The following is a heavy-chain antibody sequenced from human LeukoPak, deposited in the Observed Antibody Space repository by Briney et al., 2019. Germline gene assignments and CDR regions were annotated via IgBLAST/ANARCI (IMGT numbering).Heavy chain of an antibody. D-gene: IGHD1-26*01. CDR1: GFTFSNAW. V-gene: IGHV3-15*01. Sequence: GGSLRLSCAASGFTFSNAWMSWVRQAPGKGLEWVGRIKSKTDGGTTDYAAPVKGRFTISRDDSKNTLYLQMNSLKTEDTAVYYCARSRSNSGSYGPIDYWGQGTLVTVSS. CDR2: IKSKTDGGTT. J-gene: IGHJ4*02. CDR3: ARSRSNSGSYGPIDY.